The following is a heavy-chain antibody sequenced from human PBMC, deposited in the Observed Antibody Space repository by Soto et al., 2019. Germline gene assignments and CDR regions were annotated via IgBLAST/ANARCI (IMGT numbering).Heavy chain of an antibody. V-gene: IGHV3-48*04. J-gene: IGHJ4*02. Sequence: GGSLRLSCAASGFTFSSYSMNWVRQAPGKGLEWVSYISSSGKTIYNADSVKGRFTISRDNAKNSLYLEMNSLRVEDTAVYYCARDQRGYNYGFRFDQWGQGILVTVSS. CDR2: ISSSGKTI. CDR1: GFTFSSYS. CDR3: ARDQRGYNYGFRFDQ. D-gene: IGHD5-18*01.